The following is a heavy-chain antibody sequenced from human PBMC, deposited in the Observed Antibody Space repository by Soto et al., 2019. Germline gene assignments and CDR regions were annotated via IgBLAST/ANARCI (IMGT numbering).Heavy chain of an antibody. D-gene: IGHD3-3*02. Sequence: QVQLQESGPGLVKPSGTLSLTCAVSGGSISSSNWWSWVRQPPGKGLEWIGEIYHSGSTNYNPSLKRRVTISVDKSKTQFPLKLSSVTAAATAVYYCARVLGNDAFDIWGQGTMVTVSS. J-gene: IGHJ3*02. CDR3: ARVLGNDAFDI. CDR2: IYHSGST. V-gene: IGHV4-4*02. CDR1: GGSISSSNW.